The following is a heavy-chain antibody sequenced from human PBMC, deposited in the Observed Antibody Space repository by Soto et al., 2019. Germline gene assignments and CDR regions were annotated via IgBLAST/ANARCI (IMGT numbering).Heavy chain of an antibody. Sequence: SETLSLTCSVSGGSISGSGYYWGWIRQPPGKGLEWIGNIYYSGSTYYNPSLKSRVTISMDTSKKQFSLKLSAMTAADTALYYCARLASDYMDVWGKGTSVTVSS. V-gene: IGHV4-39*01. CDR1: GGSISGSGYY. D-gene: IGHD2-21*01. CDR2: IYYSGST. CDR3: ARLASDYMDV. J-gene: IGHJ6*03.